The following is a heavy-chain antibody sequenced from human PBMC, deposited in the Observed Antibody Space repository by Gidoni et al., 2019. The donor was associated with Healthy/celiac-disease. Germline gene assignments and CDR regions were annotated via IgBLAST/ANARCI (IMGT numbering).Heavy chain of an antibody. D-gene: IGHD6-19*01. Sequence: EVQLVESGGGLVQPGGSLRLSCAASGFTVSSYWMSWVRQAPGKGLEWVANIKQDGSEKYYVDSVKGRFTISRDNAKNSLYLQTNSLRAEDTAVYYCARMGSGWYYAFDIWGQGTMVTVSS. V-gene: IGHV3-7*05. J-gene: IGHJ3*02. CDR3: ARMGSGWYYAFDI. CDR1: GFTVSSYW. CDR2: IKQDGSEK.